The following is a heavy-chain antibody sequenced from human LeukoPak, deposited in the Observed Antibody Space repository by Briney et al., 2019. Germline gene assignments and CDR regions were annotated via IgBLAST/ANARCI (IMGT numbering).Heavy chain of an antibody. CDR2: ISYDGSNR. V-gene: IGHV3-30-3*01. Sequence: GGSLRLSCAVSGFAISAYSMHWVRQAPGKGLQWVAVISYDGSNRYYADSMKGRFTISRDNSKNTVYLEMNSVRIDDTAVYYCALESGVVASYWGQGTLVTVSP. CDR3: ALESGVVASY. D-gene: IGHD3-3*01. CDR1: GFAISAYS. J-gene: IGHJ4*02.